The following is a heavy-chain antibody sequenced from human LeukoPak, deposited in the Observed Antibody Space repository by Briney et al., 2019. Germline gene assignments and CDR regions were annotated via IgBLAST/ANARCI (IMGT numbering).Heavy chain of an antibody. CDR3: ARGGTVRNGMDV. CDR1: GGSISSGGYY. J-gene: IGHJ6*02. D-gene: IGHD1-26*01. Sequence: SQTLSLTCTVSGGSISSGGYYWSWIRQHPGKGLEWIGYIYYSGSTYYNPSLKSRVTISVDTSKNQFSLKLSSVTAADTAVYYCARGGTVRNGMDVWGQGTTVTVSS. V-gene: IGHV4-31*03. CDR2: IYYSGST.